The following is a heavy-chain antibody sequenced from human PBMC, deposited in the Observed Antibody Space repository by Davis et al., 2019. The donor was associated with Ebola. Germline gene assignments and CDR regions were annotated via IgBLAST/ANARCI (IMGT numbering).Heavy chain of an antibody. CDR2: INHSGST. CDR1: GGSFSGYY. Sequence: MPSETLSLTCAVYGGSFSGYYWSWIRQPPGKGLEWIGEINHSGSTNYNPSLKSRVTISVDTSKNQFSLKLSSVTAADTAVYYCARGQYDYIWGSSLGYWGQGTLVTVSS. V-gene: IGHV4-34*01. CDR3: ARGQYDYIWGSSLGY. J-gene: IGHJ4*02. D-gene: IGHD3-16*01.